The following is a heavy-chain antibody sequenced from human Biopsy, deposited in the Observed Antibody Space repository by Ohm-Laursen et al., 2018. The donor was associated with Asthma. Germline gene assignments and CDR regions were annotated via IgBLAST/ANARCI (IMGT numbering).Heavy chain of an antibody. CDR1: GGSISSFY. J-gene: IGHJ5*01. CDR2: VYWTGST. V-gene: IGHV4-59*12. Sequence: GTLSLTCSVYGGSISSFYWSWIRQSPEEGLEWMGYVYWTGSTNYNPSLKSRVTIAVETSKNQFSLTLTSVTAADTALYYCARDLAGHCTSASCYGFDSWGQGAQVTVSS. CDR3: ARDLAGHCTSASCYGFDS. D-gene: IGHD2-2*01.